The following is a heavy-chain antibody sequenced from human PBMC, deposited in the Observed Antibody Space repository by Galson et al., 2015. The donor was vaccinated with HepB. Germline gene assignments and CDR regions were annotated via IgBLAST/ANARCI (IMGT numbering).Heavy chain of an antibody. Sequence: SGAEVKKPGESLRISCKGSGYRFTTFWISWVRQKPGKGLEWMGRIDPSDSKTNYSPSFQGHVTISADKSISTAHLQWSSLEASDSAMYYCASHRAVSGTGVLDYWGRGTLVTVSP. J-gene: IGHJ4*02. CDR3: ASHRAVSGTGVLDY. CDR1: GYRFTTFW. D-gene: IGHD6-19*01. V-gene: IGHV5-10-1*01. CDR2: IDPSDSKT.